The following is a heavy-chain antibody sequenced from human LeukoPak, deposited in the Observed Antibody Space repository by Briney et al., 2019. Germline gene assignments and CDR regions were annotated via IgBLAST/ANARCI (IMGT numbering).Heavy chain of an antibody. CDR3: ARDGDSSPDYGMDV. Sequence: PSETLSLTCTVSGGSISSGSYYWSWIRQPAGKGLEWIGRIYTSGSTNYNPSLKSRVTISVDTSKNQFSLKLSSVTAADTAVYYCARDGDSSPDYGMDVWGQGTTVTVYS. D-gene: IGHD3-22*01. J-gene: IGHJ6*02. CDR1: GGSISSGSYY. CDR2: IYTSGST. V-gene: IGHV4-61*02.